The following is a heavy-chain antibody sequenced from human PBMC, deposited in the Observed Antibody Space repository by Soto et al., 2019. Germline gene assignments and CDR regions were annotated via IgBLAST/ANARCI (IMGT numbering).Heavy chain of an antibody. CDR1: GYIFTSYW. Sequence: HGESLKISCKGSGYIFTSYWIVCVRQMPGKGLEWMGIIYPCDSDTRYSPSFQGQVTISADKSISTAYLQWSSLKASDTAMYYCARRFDFWSGSGSYDYGLDAWGQGTTVTVSS. V-gene: IGHV5-51*01. D-gene: IGHD3-3*01. J-gene: IGHJ6*02. CDR2: IYPCDSDT. CDR3: ARRFDFWSGSGSYDYGLDA.